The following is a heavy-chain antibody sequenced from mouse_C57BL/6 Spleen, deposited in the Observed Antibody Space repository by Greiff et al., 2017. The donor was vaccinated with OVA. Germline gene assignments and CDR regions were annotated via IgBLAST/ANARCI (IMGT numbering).Heavy chain of an antibody. V-gene: IGHV1-7*01. D-gene: IGHD2-4*01. CDR3: ALYDYDFDY. Sequence: VQLQQSGAELAKPGASVKLSCKASGYTFTSYWMHWVKQRPGQGLEWIGYINPSSGYTKYNQKFKDKATLTADKSSRTAYMQLSSLTYEDSAVYYCALYDYDFDYWGQGTTLTVSS. CDR1: GYTFTSYW. J-gene: IGHJ2*01. CDR2: INPSSGYT.